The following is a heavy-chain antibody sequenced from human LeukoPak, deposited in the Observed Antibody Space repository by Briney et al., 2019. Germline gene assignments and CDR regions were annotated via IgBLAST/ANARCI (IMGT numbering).Heavy chain of an antibody. CDR3: ARGLIWGDTAIGVDY. Sequence: SETLSLTCAVYGGSFSGYYWSWIRQPPGKGLEWIGEINHSGSTNYNPSLKSRVTISVDTSKNQFSLKLSSVTAADTAVYYCARGLIWGDTAIGVDYWRQGTLVTVSS. D-gene: IGHD5-18*01. CDR2: INHSGST. V-gene: IGHV4-34*01. CDR1: GGSFSGYY. J-gene: IGHJ4*02.